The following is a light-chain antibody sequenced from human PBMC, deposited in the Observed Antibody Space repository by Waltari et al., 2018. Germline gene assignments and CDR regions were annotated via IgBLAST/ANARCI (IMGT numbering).Light chain of an antibody. J-gene: IGKJ4*01. CDR2: EAS. Sequence: IQLTQSPSSLSASVGDRVTITCRASQGISSYLGWYQQKPGRAPKLLIYEASNLYSGVPSRFSGSGSGTDFTLTISSLQPEDFATYFCQQLSTYPLNFGGGIKVE. CDR1: QGISSY. CDR3: QQLSTYPLN. V-gene: IGKV1-9*01.